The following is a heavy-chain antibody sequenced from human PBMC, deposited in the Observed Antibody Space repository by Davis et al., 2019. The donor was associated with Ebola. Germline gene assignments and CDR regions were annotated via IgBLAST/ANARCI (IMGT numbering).Heavy chain of an antibody. V-gene: IGHV3-11*06. CDR2: ISSSSSYT. CDR3: ARDGPADGTRGRFVY. J-gene: IGHJ4*02. CDR1: GFTFSDYY. D-gene: IGHD6-13*01. Sequence: GESLKISCAASGFTFSDYYMSWIRQAPGKGLEWVSYISSSSSYTNYADSVKGRFTISRDNAKNSLYLQMNSLRAEDTAVCHCARDGPADGTRGRFVYWGQGTLVTVSS.